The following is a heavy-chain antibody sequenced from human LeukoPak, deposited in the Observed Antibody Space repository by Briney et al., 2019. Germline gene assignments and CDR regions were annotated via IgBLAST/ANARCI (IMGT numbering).Heavy chain of an antibody. J-gene: IGHJ4*02. CDR3: VKDYDILTGYFDY. V-gene: IGHV3-23*01. CDR2: ISGSGDST. D-gene: IGHD3-9*01. CDR1: GFTFSSYV. Sequence: GGSLRLSCAGSGFTFSSYVMTWVRQAPGKGLEWVSLISGSGDSTYYADSVKGRFTISRDNSKNTLYLQMSSLRAEDTAVYYCVKDYDILTGYFDYWGQGTLVTVSS.